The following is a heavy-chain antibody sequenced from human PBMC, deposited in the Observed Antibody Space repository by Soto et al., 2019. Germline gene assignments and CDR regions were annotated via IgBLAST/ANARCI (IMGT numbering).Heavy chain of an antibody. CDR2: ISNSGKT. CDR1: GDSISRGAYY. J-gene: IGHJ5*02. CDR3: ARARLYYDCEFDP. D-gene: IGHD3-22*01. V-gene: IGHV4-31*03. Sequence: QVQLQESGPGLVKPSQTLSLTCTVSGDSISRGAYYWTWIRQHPVKGLEWIGYISNSGKTYNNPSLKSRLTISLDTSENQFSLKLTSVTAADTAMYYCARARLYYDCEFDPWGQGTLVTVSS.